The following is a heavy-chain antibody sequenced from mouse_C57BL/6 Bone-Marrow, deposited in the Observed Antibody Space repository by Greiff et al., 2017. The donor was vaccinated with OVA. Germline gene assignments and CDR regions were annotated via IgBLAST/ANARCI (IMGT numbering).Heavy chain of an antibody. D-gene: IGHD1-1*01. J-gene: IGHJ4*01. CDR3: TTSSSSYYYAMDY. V-gene: IGHV14-4*01. Sequence: VQLKQSGAELVRPGASVKLSCTASGFNIKDDYMHWLKQSPEQGLEWIGWIDPENGDTEYASKFQGKATITADTSSNTAYLQLSSLTSEDTAVYYCTTSSSSYYYAMDYWGQGTSVTVSS. CDR1: GFNIKDDY. CDR2: IDPENGDT.